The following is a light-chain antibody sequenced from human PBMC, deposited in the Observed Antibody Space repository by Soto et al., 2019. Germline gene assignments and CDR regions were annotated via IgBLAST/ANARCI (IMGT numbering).Light chain of an antibody. V-gene: IGKV1-9*01. Sequence: DIQLTQSPSFLSASVGDRVTISCRASQGISDYLAWYQQKPGKAPKLLIYGASTLQSGVPSRFSGSASGTEFTLTIISLQPEDFATYFCQQFNAYPLTFGGVNKLEI. CDR1: QGISDY. J-gene: IGKJ4*01. CDR2: GAS. CDR3: QQFNAYPLT.